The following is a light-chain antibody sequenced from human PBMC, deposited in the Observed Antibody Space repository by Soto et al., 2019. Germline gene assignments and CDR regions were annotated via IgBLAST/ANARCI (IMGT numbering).Light chain of an antibody. CDR3: QQYGSSLFT. J-gene: IGKJ3*01. Sequence: EIVLPQSPGTLSLSPGERATLSCRASQSVSSSYLAWYQQKPGQAPRLLIYGASSRATGIPDRFSGNGSGTDFTLTISRLEPEEFAVYYCQQYGSSLFTVGPRTNVDIK. CDR1: QSVSSSY. CDR2: GAS. V-gene: IGKV3-20*01.